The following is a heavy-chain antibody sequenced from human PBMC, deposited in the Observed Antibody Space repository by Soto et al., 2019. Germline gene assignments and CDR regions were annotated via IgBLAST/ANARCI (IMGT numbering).Heavy chain of an antibody. D-gene: IGHD3-16*01. CDR3: ARGGVLKPFDP. J-gene: IGHJ5*02. CDR2: IMPSFGTT. V-gene: IGHV1-69*12. Sequence: QVQLVQSGAEVKKPGSSVKVSCKASGGTFSTYSINWVRQAPGQGLEWMGVIMPSFGTTNYAQNFRGRVTFTADGSTSTAYMELSNLRSDDTALYICARGGVLKPFDPWGQGTLVTVSS. CDR1: GGTFSTYS.